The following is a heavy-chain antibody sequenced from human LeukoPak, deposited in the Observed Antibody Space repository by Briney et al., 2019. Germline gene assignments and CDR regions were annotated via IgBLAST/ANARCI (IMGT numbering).Heavy chain of an antibody. CDR1: GFIFRNYA. Sequence: ASLRLSCAASGFIFRNYAMSWVRQAPGKGLEWVSAITGSGDTTYYADSVKGRFTISRDNSKNTLYVEMNTLRAEDTAVYYCAKWGDYDILTGYYVSDFWGQGTLVTVSS. D-gene: IGHD3-9*01. V-gene: IGHV3-23*01. CDR2: ITGSGDTT. J-gene: IGHJ4*02. CDR3: AKWGDYDILTGYYVSDF.